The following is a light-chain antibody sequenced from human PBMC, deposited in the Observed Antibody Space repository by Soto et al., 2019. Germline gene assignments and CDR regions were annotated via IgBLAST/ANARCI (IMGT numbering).Light chain of an antibody. V-gene: IGKV3-11*01. CDR1: QNVSSY. CDR3: QPRSNWPPT. J-gene: IGKJ5*01. Sequence: EIVLTQSPATLSLSPGERATLSCRASQNVSSYLAWYQQKLGQAPRLLIYDASNRATGIPARFSGSGSGTDFTLTISSLEPEDFAVYYCQPRSNWPPTFGQGTRLEIK. CDR2: DAS.